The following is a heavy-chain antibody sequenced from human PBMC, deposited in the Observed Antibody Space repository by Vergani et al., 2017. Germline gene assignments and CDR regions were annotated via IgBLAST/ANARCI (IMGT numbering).Heavy chain of an antibody. Sequence: EVHLVESGGGLVQPGRSLRLSCSGSGFTLGDYAMTWVRQAPGKGLEWVAFIWSKPYGGTTEYAASVKGRFTISRDDSKAIAYLQMNSLKTEDTAVYYCTTGFPGSSCSTYWGRGTMVTVSS. CDR3: TTGFPGSSCSTY. CDR1: GFTLGDYA. CDR2: IWSKPYGGTT. V-gene: IGHV3-49*04. D-gene: IGHD3-10*01. J-gene: IGHJ4*01.